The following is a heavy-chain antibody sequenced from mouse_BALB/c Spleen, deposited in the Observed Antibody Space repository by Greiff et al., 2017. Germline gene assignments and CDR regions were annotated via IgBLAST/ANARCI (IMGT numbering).Heavy chain of an antibody. CDR1: GYTFTSYD. Sequence: VQLQQSGPELVKPGALVKISCKASGYTFTSYDINWVKQRPGQGLEWIGEINPSNGGTNFNEKFKSKATLTVDKSSSTAYMQLSSLTSEDSAVYYCTITGTFDYWGQGTTLTVSS. D-gene: IGHD4-1*01. CDR3: TITGTFDY. J-gene: IGHJ2*01. V-gene: IGHV1S16*01. CDR2: INPSNGGT.